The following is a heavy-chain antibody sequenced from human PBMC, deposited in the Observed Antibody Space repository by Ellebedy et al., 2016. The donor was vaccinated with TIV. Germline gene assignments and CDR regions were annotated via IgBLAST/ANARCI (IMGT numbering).Heavy chain of an antibody. V-gene: IGHV3-23*01. CDR3: ASLIIMRTVSSWFDP. CDR2: ISGSGGST. Sequence: GESLKISCAASGFTFSSYAMSWVRQAPGKGLEWVSGISGSGGSTYYADSVKGRFTISRDNSKNTLYLQMNSLKTEDTAVYFCASLIIMRTVSSWFDPWGQGTLVTVSS. J-gene: IGHJ5*02. CDR1: GFTFSSYA. D-gene: IGHD4-17*01.